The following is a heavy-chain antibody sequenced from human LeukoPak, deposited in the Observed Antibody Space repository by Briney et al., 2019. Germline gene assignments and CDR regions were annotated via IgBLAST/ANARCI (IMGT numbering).Heavy chain of an antibody. D-gene: IGHD1/OR15-1a*01. Sequence: PGGSLRLSCAAAGFTFDDYAMHWVRQAPGKGLEWVSGISWNSGSIGYADSVKGRFTISRDNAKNSLYLQMNSLRAEDTALYYCAKDISRYAGPTYDYWGQGTLVTVSS. CDR3: AKDISRYAGPTYDY. J-gene: IGHJ4*02. CDR1: GFTFDDYA. V-gene: IGHV3-9*01. CDR2: ISWNSGSI.